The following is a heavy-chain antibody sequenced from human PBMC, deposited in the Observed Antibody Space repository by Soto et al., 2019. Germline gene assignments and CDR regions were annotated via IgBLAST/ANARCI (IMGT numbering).Heavy chain of an antibody. V-gene: IGHV3-23*01. D-gene: IGHD6-19*01. CDR1: GCTFHNLA. CDR3: AKDATRTSGWYYFDY. CDR2: MSYSGDLT. J-gene: IGHJ4*02. Sequence: HRRPCPSFGCTFHNLARGLVRPAPGKGLEWVSVMSYSGDLTYYADSVKGRFTISRDNSKNTLYLQMDSLRADDTAVYYCAKDATRTSGWYYFDYWGQGELVTVAA.